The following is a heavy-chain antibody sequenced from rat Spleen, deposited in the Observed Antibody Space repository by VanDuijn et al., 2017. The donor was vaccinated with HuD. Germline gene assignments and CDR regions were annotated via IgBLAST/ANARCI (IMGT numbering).Heavy chain of an antibody. V-gene: IGHV5-22*01. D-gene: IGHD5-1*01. Sequence: EVQLVESGGGLVQPGRSMKLSCAASGFTFSDYYMAWVRQAPKKGLEWVASISYEGSSPYYGDSVKGRFTISRDNAKSTLYLQMNSLRSEDTATYYCATELGARFAYWGQGTLVTVSS. J-gene: IGHJ3*01. CDR3: ATELGARFAY. CDR2: ISYEGSSP. CDR1: GFTFSDYY.